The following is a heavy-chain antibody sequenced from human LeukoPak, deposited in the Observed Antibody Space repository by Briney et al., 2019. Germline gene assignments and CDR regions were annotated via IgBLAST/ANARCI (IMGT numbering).Heavy chain of an antibody. CDR3: ARDQDSSGWYVTTNPFDY. CDR1: GYTFTSYG. D-gene: IGHD6-19*01. CDR2: IRAYNGNT. Sequence: ASEKLSCKGTGYTFTSYGISWGRQAPGQGLEWMEWIRAYNGNTNYAQKLQGRVTMITDTSTITAYMELRSLRSDDTAVYYCARDQDSSGWYVTTNPFDYWGQGTLVTVSS. V-gene: IGHV1-18*01. J-gene: IGHJ4*02.